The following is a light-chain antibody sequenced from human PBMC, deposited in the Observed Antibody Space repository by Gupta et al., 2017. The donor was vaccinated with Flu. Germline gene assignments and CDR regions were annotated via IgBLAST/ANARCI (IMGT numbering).Light chain of an antibody. Sequence: RATLSCRASQSITNNFLAWCQQKPRRAPTLLLSDASSRATGIPDRFSGSGSATDFSLTIIRLEPEDFAVYYYQQYGTSTPVTFGHGTRVELK. V-gene: IGKV3-20*01. J-gene: IGKJ5*01. CDR2: DAS. CDR1: QSITNNF. CDR3: QQYGTSTPVT.